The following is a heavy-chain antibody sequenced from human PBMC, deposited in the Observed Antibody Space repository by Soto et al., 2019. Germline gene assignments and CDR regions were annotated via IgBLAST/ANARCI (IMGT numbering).Heavy chain of an antibody. J-gene: IGHJ4*02. CDR1: GFTFSSDS. CDR2: ISSSSSYI. V-gene: IGHV3-21*01. D-gene: IGHD1-26*01. Sequence: EVQLVESGGDLVKPGGSLRLSCAASGFTFSSDSMKWVRQAPGKGLEWVSSISSSSSYIYYADSVKGRFTISRDNAKNSLYLQMNSLRADDTAVYYCARRLVGATTGWVDSWGQGTLVTVSS. CDR3: ARRLVGATTGWVDS.